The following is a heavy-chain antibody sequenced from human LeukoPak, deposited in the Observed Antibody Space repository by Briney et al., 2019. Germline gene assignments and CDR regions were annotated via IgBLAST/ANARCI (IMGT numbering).Heavy chain of an antibody. CDR2: ISSSSSYI. D-gene: IGHD2-2*01. Sequence: PGGSLRLSCAASGFTFSSYAMSWVRQAPGKGLEWVSSISSSSSYIYYADSVKGRFTISRDSAKNSLYLQMNSLRAEDTAVYYCNFGPGSSPPYGMDVWGHGTTVTVSS. J-gene: IGHJ6*02. V-gene: IGHV3-21*01. CDR3: NFGPGSSPPYGMDV. CDR1: GFTFSSYA.